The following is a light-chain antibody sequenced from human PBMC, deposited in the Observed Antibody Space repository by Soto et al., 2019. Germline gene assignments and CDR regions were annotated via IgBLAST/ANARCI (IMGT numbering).Light chain of an antibody. V-gene: IGLV1-44*01. CDR1: SSNIGSHS. Sequence: QSVLTQPPSASGTPGQRITISCSGSSSNIGSHSVNWYQQLPGTAPKHLIYRSSQRPSGVPDRFSGSKSGTSASLAISGLQSGDEADYYCALWDDSLNGPVFGGGTKLTVL. J-gene: IGLJ3*02. CDR3: ALWDDSLNGPV. CDR2: RSS.